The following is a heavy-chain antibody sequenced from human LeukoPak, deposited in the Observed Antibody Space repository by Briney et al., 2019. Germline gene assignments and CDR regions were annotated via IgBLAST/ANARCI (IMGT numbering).Heavy chain of an antibody. CDR2: IGSTGSAI. J-gene: IGHJ4*02. Sequence: PGGSLRLSCAASGFTFSTYEMSWVRQAPGKGLEWISYIGSTGSAIYYADSVKGRFAISRDNAKNSLFLQMSSLRAEDSAVYYCARERITGGFDYWGQGTLVTVSP. D-gene: IGHD1-20*01. CDR3: ARERITGGFDY. V-gene: IGHV3-48*03. CDR1: GFTFSTYE.